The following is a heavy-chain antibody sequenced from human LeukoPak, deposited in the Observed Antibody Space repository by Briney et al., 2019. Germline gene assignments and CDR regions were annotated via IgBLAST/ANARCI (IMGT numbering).Heavy chain of an antibody. V-gene: IGHV3-30-3*01. CDR3: AREGSSGWDY. CDR2: ISYDGSNK. CDR1: GFTFSSYA. J-gene: IGHJ4*02. Sequence: PGRSLRLSCAASGFTFSSYAMHWVRQAPGKGLEWVAVISYDGSNKYYADSVKGRFTISRDNSKNTLYLQMNSLRAEDTAVYYCAREGSSGWDYWGQGTLVTVSS. D-gene: IGHD6-19*01.